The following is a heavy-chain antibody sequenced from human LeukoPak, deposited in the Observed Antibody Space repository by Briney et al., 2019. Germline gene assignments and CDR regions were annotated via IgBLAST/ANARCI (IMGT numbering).Heavy chain of an antibody. CDR1: GFTFDDYA. J-gene: IGHJ4*02. V-gene: IGHV3-20*04. CDR3: ARDEGYYYDSSGSTPSVDY. D-gene: IGHD3-22*01. CDR2: IYWNGGST. Sequence: GGSLRLSCAASGFTFDDYAMSWVRQAPGKGLEWVSGIYWNGGSTGYADSVKGRFTISRDNAKNSLYLQMNSLRAEDTAVYYCARDEGYYYDSSGSTPSVDYWGQGTLVTVSS.